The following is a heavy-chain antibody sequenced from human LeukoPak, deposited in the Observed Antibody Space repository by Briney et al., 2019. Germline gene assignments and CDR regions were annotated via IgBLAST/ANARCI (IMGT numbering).Heavy chain of an antibody. V-gene: IGHV3-21*01. CDR3: AREHSDAFDI. CDR1: GFTFSSYS. CDR2: ISSSSSYI. J-gene: IGHJ3*02. Sequence: GGSLRLSCAASGFTFSSYSMNWVRQAPGKGLEWVSSISSSSSYIYYADSVKGRFTISRDDAKNSLYLQMNSLRAEDTAVYYCAREHSDAFDIWGQGTMVTVSS.